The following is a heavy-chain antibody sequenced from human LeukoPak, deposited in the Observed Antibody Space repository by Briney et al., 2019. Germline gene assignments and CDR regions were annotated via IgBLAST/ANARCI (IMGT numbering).Heavy chain of an antibody. Sequence: AASVKVSCKASGYTFTTYSMHWVRQAPGQGLEWMAIINLSGGSTDYTQKFQGRVTMTRDTSTSTVYMELSSLRSEDTAVYYCVRHNHMDVWGQGTTVTVSS. CDR1: GYTFTTYS. J-gene: IGHJ6*02. CDR2: INLSGGST. CDR3: VRHNHMDV. V-gene: IGHV1-46*01.